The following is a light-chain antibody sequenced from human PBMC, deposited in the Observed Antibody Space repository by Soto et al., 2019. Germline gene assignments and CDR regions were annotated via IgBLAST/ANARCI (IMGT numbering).Light chain of an antibody. V-gene: IGKV3-20*01. Sequence: EIVLTQSPGTLSLSPGERATLSCRASQTVRSNYLSWYQQKPGQAPRHLIYGAFSRATGIPDRFSGGGSGTDFTLTISRLEPEDFAVYYCQQYDTSPMYTFGQGTNLE. J-gene: IGKJ2*01. CDR1: QTVRSNY. CDR3: QQYDTSPMYT. CDR2: GAF.